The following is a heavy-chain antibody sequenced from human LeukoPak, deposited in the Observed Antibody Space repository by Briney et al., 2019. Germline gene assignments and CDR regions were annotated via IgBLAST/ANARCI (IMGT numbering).Heavy chain of an antibody. CDR1: GFTISSYA. J-gene: IGHJ4*02. V-gene: IGHV3-23*01. Sequence: GGSLRLSCAASGFTISSYAMSWVRQAPGKGLEWVSAISGSGGSTYYADSVKGRFTISRDNSKNTLYLQMNSLRAEDTAVYYCAYSSSWYIGSWYYFDYWGQGTLVTVSS. CDR2: ISGSGGST. CDR3: AYSSSWYIGSWYYFDY. D-gene: IGHD6-13*01.